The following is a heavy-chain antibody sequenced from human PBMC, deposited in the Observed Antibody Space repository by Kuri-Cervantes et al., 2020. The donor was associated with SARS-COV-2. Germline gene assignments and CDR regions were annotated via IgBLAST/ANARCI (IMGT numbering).Heavy chain of an antibody. J-gene: IGHJ4*02. CDR1: GFTFGDYA. CDR3: TRGTIAAAGSLDY. D-gene: IGHD6-13*01. Sequence: GESLKISCTASGFTFGDYAMSWFRQAPGKGLEWVGFIRSKAYGGTTEYAASVKGRFTVSRDDSKSIAYLQMSSLKTEDTAVYYCTRGTIAAAGSLDYWGQGTLVTVSS. CDR2: IRSKAYGGTT. V-gene: IGHV3-49*03.